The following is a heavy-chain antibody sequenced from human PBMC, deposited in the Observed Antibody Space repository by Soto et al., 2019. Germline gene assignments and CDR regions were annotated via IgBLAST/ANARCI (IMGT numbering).Heavy chain of an antibody. J-gene: IGHJ6*02. CDR1: GYTFTNYG. V-gene: IGHV1-18*01. CDR3: AREGQAPYYYYGMDV. CDR2: ISGYNGNT. Sequence: QVQVVQSGDEVKKPGASVKVSCKASGYTFTNYGFSWVRQAPGQGLEWMGCISGYNGNTTYAEKFQGRVTMTTDTSTSTAHMELRSLRSDDTAVYYCAREGQAPYYYYGMDVWGQGTAVTVSS.